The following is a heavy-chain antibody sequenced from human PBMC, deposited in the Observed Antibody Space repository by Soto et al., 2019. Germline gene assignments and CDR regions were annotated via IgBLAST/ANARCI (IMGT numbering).Heavy chain of an antibody. CDR1: GYRFTSYW. CDR3: ARQLGHDYINNWFDP. Sequence: GESLKISCKGSGYRFTSYWIAWVGQMPGKGLEWMGVIYPGDSDARYSPSFQGQVTISVDKSISTAYLQWSSLKASDTAIYYCARQLGHDYINNWFDPWGQGTLVTVSS. CDR2: IYPGDSDA. J-gene: IGHJ5*02. V-gene: IGHV5-51*01. D-gene: IGHD4-4*01.